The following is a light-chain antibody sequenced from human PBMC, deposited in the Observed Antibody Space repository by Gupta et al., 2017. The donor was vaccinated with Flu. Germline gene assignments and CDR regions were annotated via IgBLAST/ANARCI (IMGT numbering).Light chain of an antibody. CDR2: GAS. Sequence: PLSASPGSSTARSCSVSKSRNNNLVWFQQKPGQAPRLLIYGASNRASGIPDRFSGSGSGTEFTLTISRVESEDFGVYYCKQDQQWPVTFGQGTRVEI. CDR1: KSRNNN. V-gene: IGKV3-15*01. J-gene: IGKJ1*01. CDR3: KQDQQWPVT.